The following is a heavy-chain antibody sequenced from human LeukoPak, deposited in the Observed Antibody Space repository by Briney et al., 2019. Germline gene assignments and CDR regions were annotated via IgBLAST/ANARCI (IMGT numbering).Heavy chain of an antibody. CDR1: GYTFSNYN. CDR2: INPYNANT. Sequence: GASVKVSCKTSGYTFSNYNINWVRQAPGQGLEWMGWINPYNANTNYAQNLQGRVTMTRDTSISTAYMELSRLRSDDTAVYYCARGSHDYYYDSSGYYYGDYWGQGTLVTVSS. J-gene: IGHJ4*02. D-gene: IGHD3-22*01. CDR3: ARGSHDYYYDSSGYYYGDY. V-gene: IGHV1-18*01.